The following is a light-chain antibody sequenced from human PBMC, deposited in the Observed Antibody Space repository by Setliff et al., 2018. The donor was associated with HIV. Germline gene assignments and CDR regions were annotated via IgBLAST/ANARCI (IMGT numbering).Light chain of an antibody. J-gene: IGLJ1*01. CDR3: SSYTNSVPRV. V-gene: IGLV2-14*01. Sequence: QSVLTQPASVSGSPGQSITISCTGTSSDVGGHNYVSWYQHHPGKAPKVMIYEVSNRPSGVSNRFSGSKSGNTATLTISGLQAEDEADYYCSSYTNSVPRVFGTGTKVT. CDR1: SSDVGGHNY. CDR2: EVS.